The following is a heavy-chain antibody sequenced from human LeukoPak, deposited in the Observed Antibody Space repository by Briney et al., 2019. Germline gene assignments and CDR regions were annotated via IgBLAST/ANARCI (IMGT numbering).Heavy chain of an antibody. V-gene: IGHV3-21*01. D-gene: IGHD5-12*01. CDR2: ISSSSNYI. CDR1: GFTFSSYT. J-gene: IGHJ5*02. CDR3: ARDCSGYDYEGWFDP. Sequence: GGSLRLSCAASGFTFSSYTMNWVRQAPGKGLEWVSSISSSSNYIYYADSVKGRFTISRDNAKNLLYLQMNSLRAEDTAVYYCARDCSGYDYEGWFDPWGQGTLVTVSS.